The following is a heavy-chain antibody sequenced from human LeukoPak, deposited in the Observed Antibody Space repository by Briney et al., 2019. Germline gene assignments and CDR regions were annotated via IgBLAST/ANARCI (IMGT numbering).Heavy chain of an antibody. Sequence: SCKASGYTFTSYYMHWVRQAPGQGLEWMAVISYDGSNKYYADSVKGRFTISRDNSKNTLYLQMNSLRAEDTAVYYCAKGHWGDYYDYWGQGTLVTVSS. D-gene: IGHD3-16*01. J-gene: IGHJ4*02. CDR2: ISYDGSNK. CDR3: AKGHWGDYYDY. V-gene: IGHV3-30*16. CDR1: GYTFTSYY.